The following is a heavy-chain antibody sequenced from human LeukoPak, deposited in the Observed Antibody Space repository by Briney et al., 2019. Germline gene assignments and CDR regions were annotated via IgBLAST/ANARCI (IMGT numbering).Heavy chain of an antibody. CDR3: ARDNSDYDSSFFDY. CDR1: GFTFNNYW. CDR2: IKQDGSEK. J-gene: IGHJ4*02. D-gene: IGHD3-22*01. V-gene: IGHV3-7*01. Sequence: PGGSLRLSCAASGFTFNNYWMIWLRQAPGKGLEWVANIKQDGSEKYYVDSVKSRFTVSRDNAKNSLFLQMNSLRAEDTAVYYCARDNSDYDSSFFDYWGQGTLVTVSS.